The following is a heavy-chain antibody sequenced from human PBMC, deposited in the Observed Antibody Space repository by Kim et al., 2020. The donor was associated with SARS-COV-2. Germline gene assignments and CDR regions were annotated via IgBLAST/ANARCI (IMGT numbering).Heavy chain of an antibody. CDR3: AIRNFYGSGTHGPGV. D-gene: IGHD3-10*01. J-gene: IGHJ6*02. V-gene: IGHV3-33*05. Sequence: GGSLRLSCEVSEFTFSNYGMHWVRQAPGKGLEWVASISYDGKNKNYADSVEGRFTISRDNSKNTLYLQMNSLRVEDTALYYCAIRNFYGSGTHGPGVWGQGTTVTVSS. CDR2: ISYDGKNK. CDR1: EFTFSNYG.